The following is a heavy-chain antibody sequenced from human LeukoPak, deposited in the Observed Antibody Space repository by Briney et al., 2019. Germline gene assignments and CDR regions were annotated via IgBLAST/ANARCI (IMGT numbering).Heavy chain of an antibody. V-gene: IGHV3-48*04. CDR2: ISSSSSTI. J-gene: IGHJ3*02. CDR3: AREEASGWYPNDAFDI. CDR1: GFTFSSYS. Sequence: GGSLRLSCAASGFTFSSYSMNWVRQAPGKGLEWGSYISSSSSTIYYADSVKGRFTISRDNAKNSLYLQMNSLRAEDTAVYYCAREEASGWYPNDAFDIWGQGTMVTVSS. D-gene: IGHD6-19*01.